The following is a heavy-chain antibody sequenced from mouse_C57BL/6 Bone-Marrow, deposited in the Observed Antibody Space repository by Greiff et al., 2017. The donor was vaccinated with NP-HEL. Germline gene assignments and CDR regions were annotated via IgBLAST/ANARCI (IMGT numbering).Heavy chain of an antibody. V-gene: IGHV7-1*01. CDR1: GFTFSDFY. J-gene: IGHJ1*03. Sequence: EVQLVESGGGLVQSGRSLRLSCATSGFTFSDFYMEWVRQAQGKGLEWIAASRNKANDYTTEYSASVKGRFIVSRDTSQSILYLQMNALRAEDTAIYYCARDGLGADWYFDVWGTGTTVTVSS. CDR2: SRNKANDYTT. CDR3: ARDGLGADWYFDV.